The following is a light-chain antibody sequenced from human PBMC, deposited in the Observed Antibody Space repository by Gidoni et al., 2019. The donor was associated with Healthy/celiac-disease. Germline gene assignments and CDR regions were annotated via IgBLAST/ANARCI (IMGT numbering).Light chain of an antibody. J-gene: IGKJ1*01. CDR2: AAS. V-gene: IGKV1-39*01. Sequence: DIQMTQSPSSLSASVGDRVTSTCRASQSISSYLNWYQQKPGKAPKLLIYAASSFQSGVPSRFSGSGAGTDFTLTISSLQPEDFATYYCQQSYSTPTTFGQGTKVEIK. CDR3: QQSYSTPTT. CDR1: QSISSY.